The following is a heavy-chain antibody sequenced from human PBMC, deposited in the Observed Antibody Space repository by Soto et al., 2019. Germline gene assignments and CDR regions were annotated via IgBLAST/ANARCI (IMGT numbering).Heavy chain of an antibody. V-gene: IGHV1-69*01. Sequence: QVRLVQSGPEVKKPGSAVKVSCNASGDLFSRNAFNWVRQAPGQGLEWMGRIIPVFGSTIYAQHLQGRLTITADESTETAYMELTTLTADDTAMYYCARDRHDFGDYNRPSDWGQGTLVIVSS. CDR3: ARDRHDFGDYNRPSD. D-gene: IGHD4-17*01. CDR1: GDLFSRNA. CDR2: IIPVFGST. J-gene: IGHJ4*02.